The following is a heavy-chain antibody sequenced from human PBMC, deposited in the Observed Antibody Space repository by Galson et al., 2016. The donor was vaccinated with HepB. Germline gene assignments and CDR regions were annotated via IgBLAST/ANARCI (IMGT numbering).Heavy chain of an antibody. CDR3: ASNYNDYWNAPAAS. Sequence: SVKVSCKASGGDFSTYTITWGRQGPGQGLEWMGGVIPILGALNFAQRFQGRVAINADESTKTVYMELSSLRSEDTAVYFCASNYNDYWNAPAASWGQGTLVSVSS. V-gene: IGHV1-69*13. CDR1: GGDFSTYT. D-gene: IGHD3-3*01. J-gene: IGHJ4*02. CDR2: VIPILGAL.